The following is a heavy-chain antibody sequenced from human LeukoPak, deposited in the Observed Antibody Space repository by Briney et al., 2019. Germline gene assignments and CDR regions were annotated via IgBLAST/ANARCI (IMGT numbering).Heavy chain of an antibody. Sequence: PGGSLRLSCAASGFTFSRYWMSWVRQAPGKGLEWVANIKEDGGEIYYVDSVKGRFTISRDNTKNSLFLQMNSLRAEDTAVYYCARDDYYSNSDWGQGTLVTASS. CDR3: ARDDYYSNSD. V-gene: IGHV3-7*01. CDR2: IKEDGGEI. CDR1: GFTFSRYW. J-gene: IGHJ4*02. D-gene: IGHD3-22*01.